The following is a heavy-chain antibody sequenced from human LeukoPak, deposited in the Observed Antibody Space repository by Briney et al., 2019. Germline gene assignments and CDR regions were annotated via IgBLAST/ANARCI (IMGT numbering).Heavy chain of an antibody. V-gene: IGHV3-7*01. J-gene: IGHJ4*02. Sequence: GGSLRLSCAASGFTFSSYWMSWVRQAPGKGLEWVASIKQDGSEKYYVDSVKGRFTISRGNAKNSLYLQMNSLRAEDTAVYYCARQYSGSLLFFDYWGQGILVTVSS. CDR1: GFTFSSYW. CDR3: ARQYSGSLLFFDY. D-gene: IGHD1-26*01. CDR2: IKQDGSEK.